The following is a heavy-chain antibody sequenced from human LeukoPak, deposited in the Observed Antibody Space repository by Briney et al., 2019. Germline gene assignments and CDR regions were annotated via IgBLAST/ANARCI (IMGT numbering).Heavy chain of an antibody. CDR2: ISASGMST. J-gene: IGHJ6*03. D-gene: IGHD2/OR15-2a*01. V-gene: IGHV3-23*01. Sequence: GGSLRLSCAASGFTASSNYMSWVRQAPGEGLEWVSTISASGMSTYYADSVKGRFTISRDNSKNTLYLQMNSLRAEDTALYYCAKFSSPGYYYYYLDVWGKGTTVTVFS. CDR3: AKFSSPGYYYYYLDV. CDR1: GFTASSNY.